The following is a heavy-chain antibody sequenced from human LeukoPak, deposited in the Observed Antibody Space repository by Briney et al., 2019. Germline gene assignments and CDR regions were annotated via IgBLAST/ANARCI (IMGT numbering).Heavy chain of an antibody. Sequence: SVKVSCKASGRTFSSYAISWVRQAPGQGLEWMGRIIPILGIANYAQKFPGRVTITAHKSTSTAHMELSRLRSEDTTVYYCATQHVRGWGEGTLVTVSS. D-gene: IGHD6-6*01. V-gene: IGHV1-69*04. CDR3: ATQHVRG. CDR2: IIPILGIA. CDR1: GRTFSSYA. J-gene: IGHJ4*02.